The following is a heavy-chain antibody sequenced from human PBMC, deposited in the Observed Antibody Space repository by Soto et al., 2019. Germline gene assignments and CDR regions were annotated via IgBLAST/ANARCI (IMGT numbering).Heavy chain of an antibody. CDR2: ISAYNGNT. CDR3: ARRYCSSTSCYNWCDP. J-gene: IGHJ5*02. V-gene: IGHV1-18*01. Sequence: ASVKVSCKASGYTFTSYGISWVRQAPGQGLEWMGWISAYNGNTNYAQKLQGRVTMTTDTSTSTAYMELRSLRSDDTAVYYCARRYCSSTSCYNWCDPWGQGTLVTVSS. D-gene: IGHD2-2*01. CDR1: GYTFTSYG.